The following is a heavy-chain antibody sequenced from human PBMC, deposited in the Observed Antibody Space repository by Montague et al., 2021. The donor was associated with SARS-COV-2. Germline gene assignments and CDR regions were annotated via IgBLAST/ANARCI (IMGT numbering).Heavy chain of an antibody. V-gene: IGHV3-33*01. Sequence: SLRLSCAASGFTFSSFGMHWVRQAPGKGLEWVAALWYDGGNKYYADSVKGRFTISRDNSNNTLYLQMNSLRAEDTAVYYCARELRGFSTSWYALDSWGQGTLVTVSS. D-gene: IGHD6-13*01. J-gene: IGHJ4*02. CDR3: ARELRGFSTSWYALDS. CDR1: GFTFSSFG. CDR2: LWYDGGNK.